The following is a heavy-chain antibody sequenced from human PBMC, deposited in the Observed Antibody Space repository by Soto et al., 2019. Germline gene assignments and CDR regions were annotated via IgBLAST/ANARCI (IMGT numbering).Heavy chain of an antibody. Sequence: SETQSLTCTVSRASIYTYSWTWIRQPAGKGLQWIGHIYSSGSANYSPSLKSRVSMSVDSSKNQISLKLSSVTAADTAVYYCATIVEANDYWGQGTLVTVSS. D-gene: IGHD1-26*01. CDR1: RASIYTYS. CDR3: ATIVEANDY. J-gene: IGHJ4*02. CDR2: IYSSGSA. V-gene: IGHV4-4*07.